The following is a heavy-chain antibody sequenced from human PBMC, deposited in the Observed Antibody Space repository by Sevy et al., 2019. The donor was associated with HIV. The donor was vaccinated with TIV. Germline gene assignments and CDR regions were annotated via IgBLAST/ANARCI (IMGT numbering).Heavy chain of an antibody. Sequence: GGSLRLSCAASGFTFDDYAMHWVRQAPGKGLEWVSGISWNSGSIGYADSVKGRFTISRDNAKISLYLQMNSLRAEDTALYYCAKGGLGYDILTGYYGAFDYWGQGTLVTVSS. CDR1: GFTFDDYA. J-gene: IGHJ4*02. CDR3: AKGGLGYDILTGYYGAFDY. V-gene: IGHV3-9*01. D-gene: IGHD3-9*01. CDR2: ISWNSGSI.